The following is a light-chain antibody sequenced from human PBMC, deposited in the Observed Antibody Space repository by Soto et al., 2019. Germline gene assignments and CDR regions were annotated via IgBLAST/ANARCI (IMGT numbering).Light chain of an antibody. Sequence: QSVLTQSPSASASLGASVKLTCTLSSGHSNYAIAWHQQQSEKGPRYLMKLNSDGSHSKGDGIPDRFSGSSSGAERYLTISSLQSDDEADYYCQTWGSGIGVFGGGTKLTVL. CDR1: SGHSNYA. J-gene: IGLJ2*01. CDR3: QTWGSGIGV. CDR2: LNSDGSH. V-gene: IGLV4-69*01.